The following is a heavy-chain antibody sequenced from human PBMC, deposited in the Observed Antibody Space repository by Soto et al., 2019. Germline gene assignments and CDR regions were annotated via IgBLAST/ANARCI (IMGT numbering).Heavy chain of an antibody. V-gene: IGHV4-30-2*01. Sequence: SDTLSLTCAVSSGSISSGAYSRRWIRQPPGKGLEGIGYIYHSGGTYYNPSLKRRVTISIDRTKNQFSLKLTTVTDADKDVYYFAREPSYQYFDYSGPGTLVTVFS. J-gene: IGHJ4*02. CDR3: AREPSYQYFDY. CDR1: SGSISSGAYS. CDR2: IYHSGGT. D-gene: IGHD1-26*01.